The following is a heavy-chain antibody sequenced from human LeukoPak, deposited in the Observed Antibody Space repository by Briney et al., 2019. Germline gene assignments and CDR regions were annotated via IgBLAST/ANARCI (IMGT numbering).Heavy chain of an antibody. CDR1: GFTFSYFW. Sequence: GGSLRLSCAASGFTFSYFWMHWFRQTPGKGLVWVSCINTDGSYSTYADSVKGRFTISRDNSKNTLYLQMNSLRAEDTAVYYCARGIGQLGTYDYWGQGTLVTVSS. V-gene: IGHV3-74*01. CDR3: ARGIGQLGTYDY. CDR2: INTDGSYS. J-gene: IGHJ4*02. D-gene: IGHD7-27*01.